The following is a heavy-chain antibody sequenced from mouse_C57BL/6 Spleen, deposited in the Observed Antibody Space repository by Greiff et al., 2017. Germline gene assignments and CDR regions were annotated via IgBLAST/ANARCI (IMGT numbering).Heavy chain of an antibody. J-gene: IGHJ2*01. Sequence: EVQLQQSGPELVKPGASVKISCKASGYTFTDYYMNWVKPSHGKSLEWIGDINPNNGGTSYNQKFKGKATLTVDKSSSTAYMELRSLTSEDSAVYYCARWDFDYWGQGTTLTVSS. CDR3: ARWDFDY. CDR2: INPNNGGT. V-gene: IGHV1-26*01. CDR1: GYTFTDYY.